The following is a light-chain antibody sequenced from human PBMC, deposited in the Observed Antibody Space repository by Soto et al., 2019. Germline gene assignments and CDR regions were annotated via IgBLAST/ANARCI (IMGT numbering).Light chain of an antibody. V-gene: IGKV3-20*01. Sequence: EVVLTQSPCTLSSSLGERATISCRASKTVSSTYSAWDQQRPGPAPSLLIYNAFARATGIPDRFSCSGSGTDFTLTLSRLERDDFALYYCQRHGGSHVCTFGQGTKLEIK. CDR2: NAF. J-gene: IGKJ2*02. CDR1: KTVSSTY. CDR3: QRHGGSHVCT.